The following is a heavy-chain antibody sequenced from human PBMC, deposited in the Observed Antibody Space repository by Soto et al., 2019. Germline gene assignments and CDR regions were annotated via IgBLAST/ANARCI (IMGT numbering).Heavy chain of an antibody. V-gene: IGHV1-69*06. Sequence: QVQLVQSGAEVKKPGSSVKVSCKASGGTFSSYAISWVRQAPGQGLEWMGGIIPILGTANYAQKFQGRVTITADKSTSTAYMELSSLRSEDTAVYYCTHYDYVWGSYRHLPGGMDVWGQGTTVTVSS. CDR2: IIPILGTA. CDR1: GGTFSSYA. D-gene: IGHD3-16*02. J-gene: IGHJ6*02. CDR3: THYDYVWGSYRHLPGGMDV.